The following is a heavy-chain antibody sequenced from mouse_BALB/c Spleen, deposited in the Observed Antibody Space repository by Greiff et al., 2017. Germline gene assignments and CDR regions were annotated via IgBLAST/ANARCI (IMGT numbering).Heavy chain of an antibody. J-gene: IGHJ3*01. CDR1: GFTFSDFY. V-gene: IGHV7-1*02. CDR2: SRNKANDYTT. CDR3: ARALYGNPFAY. D-gene: IGHD2-10*02. Sequence: DVMLVESGGGLVQPGGSLRLSCATSGFTFSDFYMEWVRQPPGKRLEWIAASRNKANDYTTEYSASVKGRFIVSRDTSQSILYLQMNALRAEDAAIYYCARALYGNPFAYWGQGTLVTVSA.